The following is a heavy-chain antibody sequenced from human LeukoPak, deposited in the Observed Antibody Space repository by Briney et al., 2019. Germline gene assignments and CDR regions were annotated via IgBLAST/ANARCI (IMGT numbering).Heavy chain of an antibody. CDR2: INGNSGAT. CDR3: TRDNNWGPDY. V-gene: IGHV1-2*02. CDR1: GDIFTAYY. J-gene: IGHJ4*02. Sequence: ASVKVSCKASGDIFTAYYFHWVRQAPGQGLEWMGWINGNSGATNYAQKFRGRVTMTRDTPVKTVHMELSRLTSDDTAVYYCTRDNNWGPDYWGQGTLVTVSS. D-gene: IGHD7-27*01.